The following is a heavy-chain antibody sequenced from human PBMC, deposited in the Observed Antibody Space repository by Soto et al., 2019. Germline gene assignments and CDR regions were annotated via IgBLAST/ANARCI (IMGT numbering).Heavy chain of an antibody. V-gene: IGHV3-30*18. CDR1: GFIFSNHG. D-gene: IGHD2-8*01. Sequence: QVQLVESGGGVVQPGRSLRLSCEASGFIFSNHGMHWVRQAPGKGLEWVAVASYDGTNKYYSDSVRGRFTISRDTSKKTLYLQMNSLRPEDTAVYYCAKGGLIAPGQRSYFDSWGHGTLVTVSS. CDR2: ASYDGTNK. J-gene: IGHJ4*01. CDR3: AKGGLIAPGQRSYFDS.